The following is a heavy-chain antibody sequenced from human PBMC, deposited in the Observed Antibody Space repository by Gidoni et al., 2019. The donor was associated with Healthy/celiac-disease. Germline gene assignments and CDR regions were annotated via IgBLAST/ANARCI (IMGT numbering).Heavy chain of an antibody. D-gene: IGHD3-22*01. CDR2: IIPIFGTA. Sequence: QVQLVQSGAEVKKPGASVKVSCKAAGGTFSSYAISGVRQAPGQGFEWMGGIIPIFGTANYAQKFQGRVTITADESTSTAYMELSSLRSEDTAVYYCARDFYYYASSGYYFPTGWVYWGQGTLVTVSS. J-gene: IGHJ4*02. CDR3: ARDFYYYASSGYYFPTGWVY. V-gene: IGHV1-69*01. CDR1: GGTFSSYA.